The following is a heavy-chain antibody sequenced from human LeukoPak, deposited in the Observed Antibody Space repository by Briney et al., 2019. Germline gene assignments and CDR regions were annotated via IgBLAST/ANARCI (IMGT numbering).Heavy chain of an antibody. D-gene: IGHD3-22*01. V-gene: IGHV3-30*04. Sequence: GGSLRLSCAASGFTFSNYIMHWVRQAPGKGLEWVALIGHDGADKYYADSVKGRFLISRDNSKNMLFLQMNSLIIEDTAVYYCARNSDYYDYSPQSVWGQGTLVTVSS. CDR2: IGHDGADK. CDR3: ARNSDYYDYSPQSV. J-gene: IGHJ4*02. CDR1: GFTFSNYI.